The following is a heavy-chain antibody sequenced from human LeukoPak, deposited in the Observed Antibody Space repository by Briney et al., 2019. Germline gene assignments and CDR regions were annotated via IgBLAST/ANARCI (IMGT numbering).Heavy chain of an antibody. V-gene: IGHV3-66*01. CDR3: ARDQSYQGYYGMDV. Sequence: PGGSLRLSCGASGFTVSTNYMSWVRQAPGKGLEWVSIIYSGGSTYYADSVKGRFTISRDNSKNTLYLQMNSLRAEDTAVYYCARDQSYQGYYGMDVWGQGTTVTVSS. J-gene: IGHJ6*02. D-gene: IGHD2-2*01. CDR2: IYSGGST. CDR1: GFTVSTNY.